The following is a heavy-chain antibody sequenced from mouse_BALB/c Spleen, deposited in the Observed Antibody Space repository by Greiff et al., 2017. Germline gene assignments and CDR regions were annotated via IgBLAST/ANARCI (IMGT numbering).Heavy chain of an antibody. CDR3: ARDKGTTAYAMDY. Sequence: QVQLKESGPGLVAPSQSLSITCTVSGFSLTSYGVHWVRQPPGKGLEWLGVIWAGGSTNYNSALMSRLSISKDNSKSQVFLKMNSLQTDDTAMYYCARDKGTTAYAMDYWGQGTSVTVSS. V-gene: IGHV2-9*02. D-gene: IGHD1-2*01. CDR2: IWAGGST. J-gene: IGHJ4*01. CDR1: GFSLTSYG.